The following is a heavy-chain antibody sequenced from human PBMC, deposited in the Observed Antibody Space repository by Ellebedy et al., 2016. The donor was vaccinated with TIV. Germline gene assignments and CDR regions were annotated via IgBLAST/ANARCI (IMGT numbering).Heavy chain of an antibody. V-gene: IGHV1-18*01. CDR3: ARMPLTSCGGDCYPFDH. CDR2: ISPYSANT. J-gene: IGHJ4*02. Sequence: ASVKVSXXASGYTFTSYHISWVRQAPGQGLEWVGWISPYSANTNYAQNLQGRVTMTTDTSTITAYMELKSLRFDDTAVYYFARMPLTSCGGDCYPFDHWGQGTLVTVSS. CDR1: GYTFTSYH. D-gene: IGHD2-21*01.